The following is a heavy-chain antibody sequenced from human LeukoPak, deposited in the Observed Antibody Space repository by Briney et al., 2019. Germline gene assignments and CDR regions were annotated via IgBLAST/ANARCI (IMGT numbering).Heavy chain of an antibody. J-gene: IGHJ4*02. D-gene: IGHD2-15*01. CDR3: ARADCSGGSCYGDY. CDR1: GYTFTSYD. CDR2: MNPNSGNT. V-gene: IGHV1-8*01. Sequence: ASVKVSCKASGYTFTSYDINWVRQATGQGLEWMGWMNPNSGNTGYAQKFQGRVTMTRNTSISTAYMELSSLRSEDTAVYYCARADCSGGSCYGDYWGQGTLVTVSS.